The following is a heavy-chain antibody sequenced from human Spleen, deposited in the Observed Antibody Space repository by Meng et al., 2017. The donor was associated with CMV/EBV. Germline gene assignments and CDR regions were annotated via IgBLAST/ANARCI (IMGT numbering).Heavy chain of an antibody. CDR2: VSAENGDT. J-gene: IGHJ4*02. CDR1: GYNFDIYG. Sequence: QIQLVQSGPDLGRPGAPVRVSCKASGYNFDIYGITWVRQAPGQGLEWVGWVSAENGDTDYGQKFQGRVTVTADTFTNTAYMEMRSLRSDDSAMYYCARAGAAVTTHFDFWGQGTLVTVSS. V-gene: IGHV1-18*01. D-gene: IGHD4-17*01. CDR3: ARAGAAVTTHFDF.